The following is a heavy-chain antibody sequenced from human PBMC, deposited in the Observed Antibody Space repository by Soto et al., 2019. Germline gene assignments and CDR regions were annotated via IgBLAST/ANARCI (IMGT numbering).Heavy chain of an antibody. CDR2: ISSTTNYI. CDR3: ARESEDLTSNFDY. V-gene: IGHV3-21*06. J-gene: IGHJ4*02. Sequence: GGSLRLSCAASGFTFTRYSMNWVRQAPGKGLEWVSSISSTTNYIYYGDSMKGRFTISRDNAKNSLYLEMNSLRAEDTAVYYCARESEDLTSNFDYWGQGXLVTVYS. CDR1: GFTFTRYS.